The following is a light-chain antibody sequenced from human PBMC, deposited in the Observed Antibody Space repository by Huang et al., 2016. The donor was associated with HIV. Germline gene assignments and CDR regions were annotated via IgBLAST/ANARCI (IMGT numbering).Light chain of an antibody. Sequence: IQLTQSPSSLSASVGDRVTITCRASQDISSYLAWYKQKPGKAPKLLIFAASTLQSGVPSRFSGSGSGTDFTLTISSLQPEDFATYYSQQSRTFGGGTKVDIK. CDR3: QQSRT. CDR1: QDISSY. CDR2: AAS. V-gene: IGKV1-9*01. J-gene: IGKJ4*01.